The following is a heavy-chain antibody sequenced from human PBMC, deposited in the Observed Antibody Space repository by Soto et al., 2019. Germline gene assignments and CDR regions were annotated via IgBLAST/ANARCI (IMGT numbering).Heavy chain of an antibody. D-gene: IGHD3-3*01. Sequence: SETLSLTCAFYGGSFGDYFWSWIRQPPGKGLEWLGDIDYSGDTNYAPSLKSRVTISVDRSKKQFSLNLNSVTAADTAVYYCARHRRETTYYDFWSGPYNWFDPWGQGTLVTVSS. J-gene: IGHJ5*02. CDR2: IDYSGDT. CDR3: ARHRRETTYYDFWSGPYNWFDP. V-gene: IGHV4-34*01. CDR1: GGSFGDYF.